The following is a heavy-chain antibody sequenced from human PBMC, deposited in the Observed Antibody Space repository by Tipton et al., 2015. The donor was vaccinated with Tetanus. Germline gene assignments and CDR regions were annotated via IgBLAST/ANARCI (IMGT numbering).Heavy chain of an antibody. D-gene: IGHD6-6*01. CDR1: DGSFSAYY. J-gene: IGHJ5*02. V-gene: IGHV4-34*01. Sequence: TLSLTCDVYDGSFSAYYWTWIRQPPGKGLEWIGEINHTGSTNYNPSLRRRVTISIGTSNNQFSLKLNSVTAADSAVYYCARDQGGGRVVRLNWFDPWGQGMLVTVSS. CDR3: ARDQGGGRVVRLNWFDP. CDR2: INHTGST.